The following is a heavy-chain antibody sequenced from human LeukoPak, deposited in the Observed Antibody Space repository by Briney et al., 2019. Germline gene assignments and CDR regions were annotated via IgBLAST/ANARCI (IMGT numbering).Heavy chain of an antibody. Sequence: PGGSLRLSCAASGFTFSIYAMYWVRQAPGKGLEYVSAISSNGASTYYADSVKGRFTISRDNSKNTVSLQMGNLRTEDTAVYYCATQNQLTVTTSLDNWGQGTLVTVSS. D-gene: IGHD4-17*01. CDR1: GFTFSIYA. CDR2: ISSNGAST. CDR3: ATQNQLTVTTSLDN. V-gene: IGHV3-64*02. J-gene: IGHJ4*02.